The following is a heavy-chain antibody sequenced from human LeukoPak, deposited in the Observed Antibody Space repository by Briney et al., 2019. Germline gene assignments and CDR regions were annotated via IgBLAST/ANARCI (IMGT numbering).Heavy chain of an antibody. V-gene: IGHV3-30*04. D-gene: IGHD5-12*01. CDR2: ISYDGSKK. CDR1: GFTFSEFG. J-gene: IGHJ6*04. Sequence: PGRSLRLCCAASGFTFSEFGIHWDRQAPGKGLEWLAVISYDGSKKYYGDSVKGRFTNSRDNSKNTLYLQMNSLRAEDTAVYYCARIHSGFDPPYSYYGMDVWGRGTTVTVSS. CDR3: ARIHSGFDPPYSYYGMDV.